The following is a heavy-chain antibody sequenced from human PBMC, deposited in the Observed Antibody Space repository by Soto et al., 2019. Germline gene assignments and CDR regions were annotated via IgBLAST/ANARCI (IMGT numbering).Heavy chain of an antibody. CDR3: AKDRAIRPGSDFDY. CDR1: GFTFSNYA. CDR2: ISGSGGST. V-gene: IGHV3-23*01. J-gene: IGHJ4*02. D-gene: IGHD3-9*01. Sequence: PGGSLRLSCAASGFTFSNYAMTWVRQAPGKGLEWVSAISGSGGSTYYADSVKGRFTISRDNSKNTLYLRMNSLRAEDTAVFYCAKDRAIRPGSDFDYWGQGTQVTVSS.